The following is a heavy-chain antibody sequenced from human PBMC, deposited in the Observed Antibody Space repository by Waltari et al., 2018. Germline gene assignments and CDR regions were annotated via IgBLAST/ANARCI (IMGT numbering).Heavy chain of an antibody. J-gene: IGHJ4*02. V-gene: IGHV3-7*01. CDR2: VKQDGGEK. D-gene: IGHD3-22*01. Sequence: EVQLVESGGGLVQPGGSLRLSCAASGFTFSSYWMSWVRQAPGKGLGWVAKVKQDGGEKYYVDTVKGRVTISGDNAKNSLYLQMNSLRAEDTAVYYCARGGFRGSGYPTLYWGQGTLVTVSS. CDR3: ARGGFRGSGYPTLY. CDR1: GFTFSSYW.